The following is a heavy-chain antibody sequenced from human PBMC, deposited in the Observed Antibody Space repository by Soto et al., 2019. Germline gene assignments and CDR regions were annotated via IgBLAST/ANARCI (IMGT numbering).Heavy chain of an antibody. V-gene: IGHV4-61*03. Sequence: PSETLSLTCSVSGGSINSDSHYWSWIRQHPGKGLEWIGRIYSSGSTNYNPSLKSRVTISLDTSMNHFSLRLSSVTAADTAVYYCARGQRFSDWFDPWGQGTLVTVSS. CDR1: GGSINSDSHY. D-gene: IGHD3-3*01. J-gene: IGHJ5*02. CDR2: IYSSGST. CDR3: ARGQRFSDWFDP.